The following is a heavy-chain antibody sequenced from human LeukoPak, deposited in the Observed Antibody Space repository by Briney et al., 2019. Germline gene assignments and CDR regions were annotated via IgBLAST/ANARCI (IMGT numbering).Heavy chain of an antibody. D-gene: IGHD2-2*01. CDR1: GYSFTNYW. Sequence: GESLKISCKGSGYSFTNYWIGWVRQMPGKGLERMGISYPGESDTRNSPSFQGQVTISADKSIRTAYLQWSSLKASDTAMYYCARGPDCSTTNCYSPYYYYYMSVWGRGTTVTVSS. CDR3: ARGPDCSTTNCYSPYYYYYMSV. CDR2: SYPGESDT. V-gene: IGHV5-51*01. J-gene: IGHJ6*03.